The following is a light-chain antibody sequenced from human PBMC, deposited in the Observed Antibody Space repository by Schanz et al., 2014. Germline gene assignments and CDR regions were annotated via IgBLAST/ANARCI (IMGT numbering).Light chain of an antibody. Sequence: QSVLTQPPSVSGAPGQRVTISCTGGRSNIGGGYDVHWYQQLPGTAPKLLIYLNSNRPSGVPDRFSGSKSGTSASLAITGLQAEDEADYFCQSYDSSLSGSRVFGGGTKLTVL. V-gene: IGLV1-40*01. CDR3: QSYDSSLSGSRV. CDR1: RSNIGGGYD. J-gene: IGLJ3*02. CDR2: LNS.